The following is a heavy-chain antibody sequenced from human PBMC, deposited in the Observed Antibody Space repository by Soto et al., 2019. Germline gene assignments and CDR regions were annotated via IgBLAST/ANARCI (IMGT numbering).Heavy chain of an antibody. J-gene: IGHJ4*02. CDR3: ARGLYRRRNIVVVVAATNYFDY. V-gene: IGHV4-34*01. D-gene: IGHD2-15*01. CDR2: INHSGST. CDR1: GGSFSGYY. Sequence: SETLSLTCAVYGGSFSGYYWSWIRQPPGKGLEWIGEINHSGSTNYNPSLKSRVTISVDTSKNQFSLKLSSVTAADTAVYYCARGLYRRRNIVVVVAATNYFDYWGQGTLVTVSS.